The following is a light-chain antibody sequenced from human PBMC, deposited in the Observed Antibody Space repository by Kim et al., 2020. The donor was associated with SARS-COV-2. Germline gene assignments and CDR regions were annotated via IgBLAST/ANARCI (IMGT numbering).Light chain of an antibody. CDR1: SGHSSYA. Sequence: QSVLTQSPSASASLGASVKLTCTLSSGHSSYAIAWHQQRPEKGPRFLMKVNSDGSHRKGDGIPDRVSGSSSGAERYLTISSLQSEDEADYYCQTWDTGILQVFGGGTKLTVL. V-gene: IGLV4-69*01. CDR2: VNSDGSH. J-gene: IGLJ2*01. CDR3: QTWDTGILQV.